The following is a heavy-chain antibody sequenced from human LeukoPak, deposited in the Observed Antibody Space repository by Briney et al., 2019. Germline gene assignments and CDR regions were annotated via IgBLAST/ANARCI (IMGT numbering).Heavy chain of an antibody. V-gene: IGHV3-53*01. Sequence: GSLRLSCAASGFTVSSNYMSWVRQAPGKGLEWVSVFYSVGSTYYADSVKGRFTISRDNSKNTLYLQMNSLRAEDTAVYYCATRGYCSGTSCYAPQPWGQGTLVTVS. CDR1: GFTVSSNY. CDR2: FYSVGST. CDR3: ATRGYCSGTSCYAPQP. J-gene: IGHJ5*02. D-gene: IGHD2-2*01.